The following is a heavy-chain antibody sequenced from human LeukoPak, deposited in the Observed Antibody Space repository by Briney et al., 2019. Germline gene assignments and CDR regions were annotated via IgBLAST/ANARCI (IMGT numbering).Heavy chain of an antibody. V-gene: IGHV1-69*13. CDR3: ARTVNVLRYFDWLFDGYYYMDV. Sequence: RASVKVSCKASGGTFSSYAISWVRQAPGQGLEWMGGIIPIFGTANYAQKFQGRVTITADESTSTAYMELSSLRSEDTAVYYCARTVNVLRYFDWLFDGYYYMDVWGKGTTVTISS. CDR2: IIPIFGTA. CDR1: GGTFSSYA. J-gene: IGHJ6*03. D-gene: IGHD3-9*01.